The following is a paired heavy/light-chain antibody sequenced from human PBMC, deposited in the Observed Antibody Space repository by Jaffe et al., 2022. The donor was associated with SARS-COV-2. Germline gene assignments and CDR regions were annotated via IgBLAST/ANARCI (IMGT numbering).Heavy chain of an antibody. D-gene: IGHD5-12*01. CDR1: GDSFSSFY. Sequence: QVQLQESGPGLVKPSETLSLTCTVSGDSFSSFYWSWIRQPPGKGLEWIGYIYDSGSTNYNPSLESRVTISEDTSINQFSLKLSSVTAADTAVYYCARARGSRPNFDYWGQGTLVTVSS. CDR2: IYDSGST. J-gene: IGHJ4*02. CDR3: ARARGSRPNFDY. V-gene: IGHV4-59*01.
Light chain of an antibody. CDR2: KAS. V-gene: IGKV1-5*03. CDR1: QTISTW. J-gene: IGKJ2*01. Sequence: DIQMTQSPSTLSASVGDRVTITCRASQTISTWLAWYQQKPGKAPKFLVYKASTLESGVPSRFSGSGSGTEFTLTISSLQPDDFAIYYCQQYNSYPYTFGQGTKLESK. CDR3: QQYNSYPYT.